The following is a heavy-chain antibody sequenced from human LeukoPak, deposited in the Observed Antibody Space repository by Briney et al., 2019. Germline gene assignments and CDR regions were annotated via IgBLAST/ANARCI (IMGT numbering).Heavy chain of an antibody. CDR3: ARGRSGYSSSWYGY. V-gene: IGHV4-34*01. CDR2: INHSGST. CDR1: GGSFSGYY. D-gene: IGHD6-13*01. J-gene: IGHJ4*02. Sequence: PSETLSLTCAVYGGSFSGYYWSWIRQPPGKGLEWIGEINHSGSTNYNPSLKSRVTISVDTSKNQFSLKLSSVTAADTAVYYCARGRSGYSSSWYGYWGQGTLVTVSS.